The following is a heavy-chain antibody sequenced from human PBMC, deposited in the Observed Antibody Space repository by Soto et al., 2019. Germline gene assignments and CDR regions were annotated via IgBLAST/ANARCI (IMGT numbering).Heavy chain of an antibody. J-gene: IGHJ4*02. Sequence: PSETLSLTCTVSGGSIRRSDYYWSWVRHFPGRGLEWIGYIYYSGSSFYNPSLMSRLAISVDTSRNQFSLSLTSVTAADTAVYYCARLESVTRSLGYFDYWGQGIRVTVSS. CDR1: GGSIRRSDYY. D-gene: IGHD7-27*01. CDR2: IYYSGSS. CDR3: ARLESVTRSLGYFDY. V-gene: IGHV4-31*03.